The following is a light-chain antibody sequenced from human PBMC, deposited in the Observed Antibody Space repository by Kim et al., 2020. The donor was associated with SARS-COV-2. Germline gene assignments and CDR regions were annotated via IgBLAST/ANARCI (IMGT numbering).Light chain of an antibody. CDR2: DVT. CDR3: TSYTTSTTVV. V-gene: IGLV2-14*01. Sequence: QSVLTQPASVSGSPGQSVTISCTGTSSDIGGYNYVSWYQQSPGKTPKLILYDVTNRASGVSNRFSGSKSGNTASLAISGLQAEDEGDYYCTSYTTSTTVVFGTGTNVTVL. J-gene: IGLJ1*01. CDR1: SSDIGGYNY.